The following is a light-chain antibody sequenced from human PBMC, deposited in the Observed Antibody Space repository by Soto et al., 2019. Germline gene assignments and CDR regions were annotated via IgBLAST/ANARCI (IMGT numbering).Light chain of an antibody. V-gene: IGKV3-20*01. CDR3: HHYGSSPLT. J-gene: IGKJ5*01. CDR2: GAF. CDR1: QSVSSSY. Sequence: EIVLTQSPGTLSLSPGVRATLSCRASQSVSSSYLAWYQQKPGQTPRLLVSGAFSRVLGIPDRFSGSGSGTDVTLTISRLEPEDFVVYYCHHYGSSPLTFGPATRTEIK.